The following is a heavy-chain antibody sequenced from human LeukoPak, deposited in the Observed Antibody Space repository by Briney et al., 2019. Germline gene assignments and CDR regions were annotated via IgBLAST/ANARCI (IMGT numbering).Heavy chain of an antibody. V-gene: IGHV3-23*01. D-gene: IGHD5-18*01. CDR3: AKVDTAMVTGFDY. CDR2: ISGSGGST. J-gene: IGHJ4*02. Sequence: GGSLRLSCAASGFTFSSYAMTWVPQAPGKGLEWVSAISGSGGSTYYADSVKGRFTISRDNSKNTLYLKMNSLRAEDMYVYYCAKVDTAMVTGFDYWGQGTLVTVSS. CDR1: GFTFSSYA.